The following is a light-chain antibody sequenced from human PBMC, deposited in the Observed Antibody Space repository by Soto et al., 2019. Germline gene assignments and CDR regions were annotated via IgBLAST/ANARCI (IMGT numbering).Light chain of an antibody. Sequence: DIVMTQSPATLSVAPGERVTFSCRASQGVSRKLAWYQHKPDQAPRLLISGASTGATGIPARFSGSGSGTEFTLTISSLQSEDCAIYYCQHYHTWPITFGGGTKVEIK. CDR3: QHYHTWPIT. V-gene: IGKV3-15*01. CDR2: GAS. CDR1: QGVSRK. J-gene: IGKJ4*01.